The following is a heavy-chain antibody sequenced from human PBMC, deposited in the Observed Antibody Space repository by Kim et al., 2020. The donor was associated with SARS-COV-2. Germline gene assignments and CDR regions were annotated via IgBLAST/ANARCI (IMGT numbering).Heavy chain of an antibody. CDR2: SGSSM. V-gene: IGHV3-11*01. J-gene: IGHJ4*02. CDR3: VREPAN. Sequence: SGSSMRYADSVNGRFSISRDNAKKSLSLQMNSLTPEDTAVYYCVREPANWGQGTLVTVSS.